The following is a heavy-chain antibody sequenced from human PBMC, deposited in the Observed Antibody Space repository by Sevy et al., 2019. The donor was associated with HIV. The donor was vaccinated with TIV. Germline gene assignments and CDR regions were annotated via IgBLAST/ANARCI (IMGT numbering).Heavy chain of an antibody. CDR2: MNPNSGNT. CDR1: GYTFTSYD. Sequence: ASVKVSCKASGYTFTSYDINWVRQATGQGLEWMGWMNPNSGNTGYAQKFQGRVTMTRNTSISTAYMELSSLRSEDTAVYYCARGRYCSSTSCYYPYYYGMDVWGQGTTFTVSS. J-gene: IGHJ6*02. V-gene: IGHV1-8*01. CDR3: ARGRYCSSTSCYYPYYYGMDV. D-gene: IGHD2-2*01.